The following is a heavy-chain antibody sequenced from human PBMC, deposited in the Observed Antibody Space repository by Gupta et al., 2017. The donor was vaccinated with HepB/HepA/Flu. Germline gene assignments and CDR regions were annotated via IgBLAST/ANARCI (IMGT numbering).Heavy chain of an antibody. CDR1: AVSITGNY. V-gene: IGHV3-66*01. D-gene: IGHD5-24*01. CDR3: GSFSI. J-gene: IGHJ4*02. CDR2: VHGVEKT. Sequence: VQVVEPGGGLVQPGGSMRLSCAASAVSITGNYMKCVRQAPGKGLEWVSAVHGVEKTYYADSVKGRFIISRDTSKNTLYLQMNRLRVEDTAVYYCGSFSIWGQGTLVTVSS.